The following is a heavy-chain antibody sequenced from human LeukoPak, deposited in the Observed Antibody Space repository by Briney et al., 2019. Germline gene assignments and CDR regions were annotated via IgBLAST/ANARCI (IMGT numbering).Heavy chain of an antibody. Sequence: SETLSLTCAVSGGSISSGGYSWSWIRQPPGKGLEWIGYIYHSGSTYYNPSLKSRVTISVDRSKNQFSLKLSSVTAADTAVYYCARGAPYYYDSSGYYGVWLDSWGQGTLVTVSS. V-gene: IGHV4-30-2*01. CDR3: ARGAPYYYDSSGYYGVWLDS. D-gene: IGHD3-22*01. CDR1: GGSISSGGYS. J-gene: IGHJ5*01. CDR2: IYHSGST.